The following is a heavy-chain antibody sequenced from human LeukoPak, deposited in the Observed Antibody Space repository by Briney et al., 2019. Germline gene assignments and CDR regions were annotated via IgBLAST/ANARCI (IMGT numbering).Heavy chain of an antibody. CDR2: IYYSGST. J-gene: IGHJ6*03. D-gene: IGHD3-16*01. CDR1: GDSINSSNYY. Sequence: SETLSLTCTVSGDSINSSNYYWGWIRQPPGKGLEWIGNIYYSGSTNYNPSLKSRVTISVDTSKNQFSLKLSSVTAADTAVYYCARETSQKGAHYMDVWGKGTTVTISS. V-gene: IGHV4-39*07. CDR3: ARETSQKGAHYMDV.